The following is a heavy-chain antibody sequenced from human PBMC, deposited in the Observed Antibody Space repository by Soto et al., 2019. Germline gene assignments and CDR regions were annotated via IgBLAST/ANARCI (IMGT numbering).Heavy chain of an antibody. CDR2: ISNNGDTA. Sequence: EVQLLESGGGLVQPGGSLTLSCATSGFTFSSYAMVWVRQAAEKGLEWVASISNNGDTAYYADSVKGRFTISRGNSENTLYLQRNGLRAADTALYIGAIVTLLDSWGQGTQVTVS. V-gene: IGHV3-23*01. CDR3: AIVTLLDS. CDR1: GFTFSSYA. J-gene: IGHJ4*02. D-gene: IGHD3-16*02.